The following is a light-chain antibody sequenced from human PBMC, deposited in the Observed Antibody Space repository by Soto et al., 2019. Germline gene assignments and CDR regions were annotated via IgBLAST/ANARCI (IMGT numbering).Light chain of an antibody. CDR3: VSYTARSSYV. Sequence: QSALTQPASVSGSPGQSITISCTGTSSDIGGKNDVSWYQQHPGKAPKLMIYDINNRPSGVSKRFSGSKSGNTASLTISGLQAEDEADYYCVSYTARSSYVFGTGTQLTVL. J-gene: IGLJ1*01. V-gene: IGLV2-14*01. CDR2: DIN. CDR1: SSDIGGKND.